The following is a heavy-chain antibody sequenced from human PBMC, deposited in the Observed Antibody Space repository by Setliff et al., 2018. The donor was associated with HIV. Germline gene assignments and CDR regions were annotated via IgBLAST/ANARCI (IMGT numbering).Heavy chain of an antibody. Sequence: SETLSLTCTVTGGSISSRNFYWNWIRQPAGKGLEWIGRIYTSGSTNYNPSLKSRVTISVDTSKNQFSLKLSSVTAADTAVYYCAREDYYYYGMDVWGQGTTVTVSS. V-gene: IGHV4-61*02. CDR2: IYTSGST. CDR1: GGSISSRNFY. CDR3: AREDYYYYGMDV. J-gene: IGHJ6*02.